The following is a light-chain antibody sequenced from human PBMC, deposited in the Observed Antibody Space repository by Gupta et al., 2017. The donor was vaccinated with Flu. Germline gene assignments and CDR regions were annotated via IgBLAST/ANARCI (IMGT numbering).Light chain of an antibody. CDR2: WAS. J-gene: IGKJ2*01. V-gene: IGKV4-1*01. CDR1: QSVLYSSNNKNY. CDR3: QQYYSTPHT. Sequence: DIVMTQSPASLSVSLGERVTISCKSSQSVLYSSNNKNYLAWYQQKPGQPPKLLIYWASTRESGVPDRFSGSGSGTDFTLTISSLQAEDVAVYYCQQYYSTPHTFGQGTKLEIK.